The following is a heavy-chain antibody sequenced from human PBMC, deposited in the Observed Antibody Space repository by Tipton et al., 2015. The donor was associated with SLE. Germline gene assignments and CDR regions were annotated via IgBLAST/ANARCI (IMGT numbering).Heavy chain of an antibody. D-gene: IGHD1-26*01. CDR1: GFTFSSYA. CDR2: ISYDGSNK. J-gene: IGHJ4*02. Sequence: SLRLSCAASGFTFSSYAMHWVRQAPGKGLEWVAVISYDGSNKFYGDSVKGRFTIARDNSKNTLYLQMNNLRSDDTAVYSCAKDRGQRWELHPFDYWGQGTLVTVSP. V-gene: IGHV3-30*04. CDR3: AKDRGQRWELHPFDY.